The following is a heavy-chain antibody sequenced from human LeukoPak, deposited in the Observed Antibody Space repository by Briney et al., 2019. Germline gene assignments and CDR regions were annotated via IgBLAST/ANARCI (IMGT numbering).Heavy chain of an antibody. D-gene: IGHD3-3*01. J-gene: IGHJ6*02. CDR3: ASRHYDFWSGTPPDV. Sequence: SETLSLTCAVYGGSFSGYYWSWIRQPPGKGLEWIGEINHSGSTNYNPSLKSRVTISVDTSKNQFSLKLSSVTAADTAEYYCASRHYDFWSGTPPDVWGQGTTVTVSS. CDR1: GGSFSGYY. CDR2: INHSGST. V-gene: IGHV4-34*01.